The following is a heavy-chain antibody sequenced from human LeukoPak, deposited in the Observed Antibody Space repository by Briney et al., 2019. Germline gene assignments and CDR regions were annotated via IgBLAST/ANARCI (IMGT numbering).Heavy chain of an antibody. CDR3: ARAESLRTKDYYYYYYMDV. J-gene: IGHJ6*03. V-gene: IGHV4-59*01. CDR1: GGSISSYY. Sequence: SETLSLTCTVSGGSISSYYWSWIRQPPGKGLEWIGYIYYSGSTNCNPSLKSRVTISVDTSKNQFSLKLSSVTAADTAVYYCARAESLRTKDYYYYYYMDVWGKGTTVTVSS. CDR2: IYYSGST. D-gene: IGHD1-14*01.